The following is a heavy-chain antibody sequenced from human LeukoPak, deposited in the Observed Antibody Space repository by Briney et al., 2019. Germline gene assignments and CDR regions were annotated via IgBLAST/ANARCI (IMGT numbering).Heavy chain of an antibody. V-gene: IGHV4-59*01. D-gene: IGHD6-6*01. CDR3: AREFISSKIYYYYHMDV. CDR1: GGSISSYY. CDR2: IYYSGTT. J-gene: IGHJ6*03. Sequence: SETLSLTCSVSGGSISSYYWNWIRQPPGKGLEWIGYIYYSGTTNYNPSLQSRVTISVDTPKNQFSLKLRPVTAADTAVYYCAREFISSKIYYYYHMDVWGKGTTVTVSS.